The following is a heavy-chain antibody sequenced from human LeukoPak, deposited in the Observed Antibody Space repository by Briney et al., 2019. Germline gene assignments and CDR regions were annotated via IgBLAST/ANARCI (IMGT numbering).Heavy chain of an antibody. CDR1: GFTFSSYA. V-gene: IGHV3-30-3*01. CDR2: ISYDGSNK. D-gene: IGHD1-14*01. Sequence: GGSLRLSCAASGFTFSSYAMHWVRQAPGKGLEWVAVISYDGSNKYYADSVKGRFTISRDNSKNTLYLQMNSLRAEDTAVYYCATGVFQYYFDYWGQGTLVTVSS. CDR3: ATGVFQYYFDY. J-gene: IGHJ4*02.